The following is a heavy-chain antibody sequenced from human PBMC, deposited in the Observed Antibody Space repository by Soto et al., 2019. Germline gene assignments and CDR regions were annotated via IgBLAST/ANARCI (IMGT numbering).Heavy chain of an antibody. CDR3: AKGPNPGDYIWGSYRALDY. CDR2: ISGSGGST. CDR1: GFTFSSYA. V-gene: IGHV3-23*01. Sequence: EVQLLESGGGLVQPGGSLRLSCAASGFTFSSYAMSWVRQAPGKGLEWVSAISGSGGSTYYADSVKGRFTISRDNSKNTLYLQMNRLRDEDTAVYYCAKGPNPGDYIWGSYRALDYWGQGTLVTVSS. D-gene: IGHD3-16*02. J-gene: IGHJ4*02.